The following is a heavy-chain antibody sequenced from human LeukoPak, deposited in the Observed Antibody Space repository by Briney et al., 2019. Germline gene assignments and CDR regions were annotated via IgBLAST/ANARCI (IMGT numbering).Heavy chain of an antibody. CDR2: INAGNSDT. CDR3: ARGLWSAHRREYYFDS. V-gene: IGHV1-3*01. CDR1: GYTFTNYA. J-gene: IGHJ4*02. D-gene: IGHD3-3*01. Sequence: ASVKVSCKASGYTFTNYAANWLRQAPGQRLEWMGWINAGNSDTKFSQNYQARVTITRDASASTAYMELSSLTSEDTAVYFCARGLWSAHRREYYFDSWGQGTLVTVSS.